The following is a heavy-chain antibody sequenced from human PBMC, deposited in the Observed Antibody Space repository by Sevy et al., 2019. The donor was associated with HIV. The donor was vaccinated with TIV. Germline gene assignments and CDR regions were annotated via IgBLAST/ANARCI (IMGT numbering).Heavy chain of an antibody. CDR2: IKRDGSEK. J-gene: IGHJ6*02. CDR3: ARDCSSASCLWGMDA. D-gene: IGHD2-2*01. CDR1: GFTFSNYW. V-gene: IGHV3-7*03. Sequence: GGSLRLSCAGSGFTFSNYWMSWVRQAPGKGLEWVANIKRDGSEKYDVASVKVRFTISRDNAKTSLYLQMNSLRVEDPAVYYCARDCSSASCLWGMDAWGQRTMVTVSS.